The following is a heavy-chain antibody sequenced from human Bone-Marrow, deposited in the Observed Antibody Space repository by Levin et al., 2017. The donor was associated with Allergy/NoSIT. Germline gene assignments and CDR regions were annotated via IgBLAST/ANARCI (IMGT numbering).Heavy chain of an antibody. D-gene: IGHD3-22*01. CDR2: IIPIFGTA. Sequence: SVKVSCKASGGTFSSYAISWVRQAPGQGLEWMGGIIPIFGTANYAQKFQGRVTITADESTSTAYMELSSLRSEDTAVYYCARVTLYESSTPFDYWGQGTLVTVSS. V-gene: IGHV1-69*13. CDR1: GGTFSSYA. J-gene: IGHJ4*02. CDR3: ARVTLYESSTPFDY.